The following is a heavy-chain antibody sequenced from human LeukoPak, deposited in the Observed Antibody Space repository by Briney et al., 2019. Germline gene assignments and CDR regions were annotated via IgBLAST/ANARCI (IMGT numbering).Heavy chain of an antibody. D-gene: IGHD2-21*01. J-gene: IGHJ5*02. V-gene: IGHV4-59*11. Sequence: PSETLSLTCTVFGGSISSHYWSWIRQPPGTGLEWIGYIYYIGSTKYNPSLKSRVTISVDTSKNQFSLKLSSVTAAHTPVYYCAREGEDCGAINQFDPWGQGTLVTVSS. CDR2: IYYIGST. CDR3: AREGEDCGAINQFDP. CDR1: GGSISSHY.